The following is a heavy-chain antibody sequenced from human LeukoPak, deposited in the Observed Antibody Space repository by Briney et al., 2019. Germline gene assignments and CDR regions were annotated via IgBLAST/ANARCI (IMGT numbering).Heavy chain of an antibody. CDR2: IIPIFGTA. CDR1: GGTFSSYA. CDR3: ARDARTTRGYSGYEARLYYFDY. V-gene: IGHV1-69*05. D-gene: IGHD5-12*01. Sequence: ASVKVSCKASGGTFSSYAISWVRQAPGQGLEWMRRIIPIFGTANYAQKFQGRVTITTDESTSTAYMELSSLRSEDTAVYYCARDARTTRGYSGYEARLYYFDYWGQGTLVTVSS. J-gene: IGHJ4*02.